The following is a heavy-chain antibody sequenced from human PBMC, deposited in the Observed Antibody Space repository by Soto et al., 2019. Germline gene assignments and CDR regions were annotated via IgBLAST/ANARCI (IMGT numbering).Heavy chain of an antibody. CDR2: SSFDGTQQ. V-gene: IGHV3-30*18. Sequence: SLRLSCTASEFILSSSDMHWVRRAPGKGLEWLAVSSFDGTQQFYGDSVKGRFTVSRDNSNNTLYWEMNSLRTEDTAVYYCAKQLRGSGWYPLDSWGQGTPVTVSS. CDR1: EFILSSSD. D-gene: IGHD6-19*01. CDR3: AKQLRGSGWYPLDS. J-gene: IGHJ4*02.